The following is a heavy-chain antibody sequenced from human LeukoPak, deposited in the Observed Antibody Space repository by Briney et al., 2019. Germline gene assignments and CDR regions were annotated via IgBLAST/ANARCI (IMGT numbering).Heavy chain of an antibody. Sequence: PSETLSLTCAVYGGSFSDYYWSWVRQSPGKGLEWIGEINHSGTSNYNPSLKSRLTISVDTPKNQFSLSLSSLTAADTADYCASNGPLRSDTSRYYFDSWGQGTLVTVSS. V-gene: IGHV4-34*01. CDR2: INHSGTS. CDR3: ASNGPLRSDTSRYYFDS. CDR1: GGSFSDYY. D-gene: IGHD3-22*01. J-gene: IGHJ4*02.